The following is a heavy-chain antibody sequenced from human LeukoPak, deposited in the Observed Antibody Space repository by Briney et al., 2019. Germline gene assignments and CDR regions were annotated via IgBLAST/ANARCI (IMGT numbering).Heavy chain of an antibody. CDR1: GFTFSSYG. V-gene: IGHV3-33*01. CDR2: IWYDGSNK. Sequence: GGSLRLSCAASGFTFSSYGMHWVRQAPGKGLEWVAVIWYDGSNKYYADSVKGRFTISRDNSKNTLYLQMNSLRAEDTAVYYCARGVDTAMVSGDAFDIWGQGTMVTVSS. CDR3: ARGVDTAMVSGDAFDI. J-gene: IGHJ3*02. D-gene: IGHD5-18*01.